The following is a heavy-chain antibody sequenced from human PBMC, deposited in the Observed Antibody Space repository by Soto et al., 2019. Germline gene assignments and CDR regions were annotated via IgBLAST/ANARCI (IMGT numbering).Heavy chain of an antibody. D-gene: IGHD6-13*01. V-gene: IGHV4-34*01. CDR2: INHSGST. CDR3: AVSSSWYERTDY. J-gene: IGHJ4*02. Sequence: SETLSLTCAVYGGSFSGYYWSWIRQPPGKGLEWIGEINHSGSTNYNPSLKSRVTISVDTSKNQFSLKLSSVTAADTAVYYCAVSSSWYERTDYWGQGTLVTVSS. CDR1: GGSFSGYY.